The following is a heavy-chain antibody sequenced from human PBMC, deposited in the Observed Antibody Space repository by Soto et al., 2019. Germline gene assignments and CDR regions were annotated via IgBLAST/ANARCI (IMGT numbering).Heavy chain of an antibody. CDR2: ISAYNGTA. V-gene: IGHV1-18*04. CDR3: AREHSRGPIYYGMDV. J-gene: IGHJ6*02. CDR1: GYTFTSYG. Sequence: ASVKVSCKASGYTFTSYGISWVRQAPGQGLEWMGWISAYNGTANYAQKFQGRVTITADKSTSTAYMELSSLRSEDTAVYYCAREHSRGPIYYGMDVWGQGTTVTV. D-gene: IGHD3-10*01.